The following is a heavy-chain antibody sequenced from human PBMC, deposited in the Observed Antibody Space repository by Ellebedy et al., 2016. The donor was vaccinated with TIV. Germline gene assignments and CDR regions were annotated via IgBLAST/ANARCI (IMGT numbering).Heavy chain of an antibody. V-gene: IGHV3-23*01. CDR1: GFTFSSYA. J-gene: IGHJ4*02. CDR2: ISNTGSRT. Sequence: PGGSLRLSCAASGFTFSSYAMSWVRQAPGKGLEWVSTISNTGSRTYYADSVEGRFIISRDHSKKTLYLQMNSLRAEDTAVYYCAKGRGGGSDTSAPRYYFDYWGLGTLVTVSS. CDR3: AKGRGGGSDTSAPRYYFDY. D-gene: IGHD3-22*01.